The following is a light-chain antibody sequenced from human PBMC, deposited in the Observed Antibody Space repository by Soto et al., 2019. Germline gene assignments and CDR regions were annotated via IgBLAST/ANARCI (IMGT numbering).Light chain of an antibody. J-gene: IGKJ1*01. CDR1: QSVSSNY. CDR2: GAS. Sequence: EIVMTQSPATLSVSPGETATLSCRASQSVSSNYLAWYQQKPGQAPRLLIYGASSRATGVPDRFSGSGSGTDFTLTISRLEPEDFAVYYCQQYGFSLRTFGQGTKVDIK. V-gene: IGKV3-20*01. CDR3: QQYGFSLRT.